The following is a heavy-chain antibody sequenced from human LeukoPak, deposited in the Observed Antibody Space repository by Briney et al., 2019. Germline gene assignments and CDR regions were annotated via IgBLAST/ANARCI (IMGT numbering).Heavy chain of an antibody. CDR3: ALVGSGSYSEYYYYYGMDV. J-gene: IGHJ6*02. V-gene: IGHV1-3*01. Sequence: EASVKVSCKASGYTFTSYAMHWVRQAPGQRLEWMGWINAGNGNTKYSQKFQGRVTITRDTSASTAYMELSSLRSEDTAVYYCALVGSGSYSEYYYYYGMDVWGQGTTVTVSS. CDR2: INAGNGNT. D-gene: IGHD3-10*02. CDR1: GYTFTSYA.